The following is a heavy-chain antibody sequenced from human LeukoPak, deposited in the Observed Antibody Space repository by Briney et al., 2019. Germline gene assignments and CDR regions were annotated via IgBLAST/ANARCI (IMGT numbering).Heavy chain of an antibody. CDR3: VSFCETY. CDR2: INRDGSWT. CDR1: GNYW. J-gene: IGHJ4*02. D-gene: IGHD2/OR15-2a*01. V-gene: IGHV3-74*01. Sequence: GGSLRLSCAASGNYWMHWVRQAPGKGLVWVSHINRDGSWTSYADSVKGRFTISKDNAKNTVYLQMNSLRAEDTAVYYCVSFCETYWGRGTLVTVSS.